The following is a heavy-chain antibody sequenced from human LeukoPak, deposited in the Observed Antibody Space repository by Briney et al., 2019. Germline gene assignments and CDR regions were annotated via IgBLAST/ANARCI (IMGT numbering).Heavy chain of an antibody. V-gene: IGHV3-21*01. CDR1: GFTFSSYS. J-gene: IGHJ3*02. CDR3: ARIPLDYYDSSGYYHEAFDI. CDR2: ISSSSSYI. D-gene: IGHD3-22*01. Sequence: GGSLRLSCAASGFTFSSYSMNWVRQAPGKGLEWVSSISSSSSYIYYADSVKGRFTISRDNAKNSLYLQMNSLRDEDTAVYYCARIPLDYYDSSGYYHEAFDIWGQGTMVTVSS.